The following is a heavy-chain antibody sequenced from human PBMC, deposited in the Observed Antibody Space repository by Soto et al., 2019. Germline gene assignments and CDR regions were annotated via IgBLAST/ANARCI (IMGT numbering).Heavy chain of an antibody. D-gene: IGHD2-15*01. CDR2: ISGSGGST. Sequence: GGSLRLSCAASGFTFSSYAMSCVRQAPGKGLEWVSAISGSGGSTYYADSVKGRFTISRDNSKNTLYLQMNSLRAEDTAVYYCAKGGYCSGGSCYSGAFDIWGQGTMVTVS. V-gene: IGHV3-23*01. J-gene: IGHJ3*02. CDR1: GFTFSSYA. CDR3: AKGGYCSGGSCYSGAFDI.